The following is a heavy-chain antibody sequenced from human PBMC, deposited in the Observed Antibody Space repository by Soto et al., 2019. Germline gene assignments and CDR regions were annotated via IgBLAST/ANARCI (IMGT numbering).Heavy chain of an antibody. CDR3: ARVVVAANWFDP. V-gene: IGHV4-30-2*01. CDR2: IYHSGST. J-gene: IGHJ5*02. Sequence: PSETLSLTCAVSGGSISSGTYSWSWIRQPPGKGLEWIGYIYHSGSTYYNPSLKSRVTISVDRSKNQFSLNLSSVTAADTAVYYCARVVVAANWFDPWGQGTLVTVSS. CDR1: GGSISSGTYS. D-gene: IGHD2-15*01.